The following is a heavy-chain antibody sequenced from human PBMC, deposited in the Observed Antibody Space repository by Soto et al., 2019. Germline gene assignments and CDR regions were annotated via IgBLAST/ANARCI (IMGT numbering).Heavy chain of an antibody. D-gene: IGHD3-10*01. CDR1: GGSISTKNSY. CDR2: IYFGGSA. J-gene: IGHJ6*02. CDR3: ARHCQAFLGVGGMDV. Sequence: QLQLQESGPGLVKPSETRSLTCTVSGGSISTKNSYWGWIRQPPGKGLEWIASIYFGGSAYYNPSLRSRVTISVDTSKNQFSLTLKSLTAADTAMYYCARHCQAFLGVGGMDVWGQGTTVTVSS. V-gene: IGHV4-39*01.